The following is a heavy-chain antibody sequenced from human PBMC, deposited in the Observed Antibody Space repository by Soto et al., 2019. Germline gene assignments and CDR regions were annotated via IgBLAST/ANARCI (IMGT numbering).Heavy chain of an antibody. CDR2: IYYSGGT. D-gene: IGHD5-12*01. CDR3: ARKDSGYADYMYV. V-gene: IGHV4-31*03. J-gene: IGHJ6*03. Sequence: QVQLQESGPGLVKPSQTLSLTCTVSGGSISRGGYYWSWIRQHPGKGREWIGYIYYSGGTYYNPSLKSRVTISVDTSENQFSLRLSSVTAAEAAVYYCARKDSGYADYMYVWGKGTTVTVSS. CDR1: GGSISRGGYY.